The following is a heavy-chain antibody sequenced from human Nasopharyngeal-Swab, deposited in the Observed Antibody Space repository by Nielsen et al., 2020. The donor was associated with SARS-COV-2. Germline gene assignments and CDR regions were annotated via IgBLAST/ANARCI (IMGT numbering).Heavy chain of an antibody. CDR2: ITSDGTTT. CDR1: GFTFNNYW. V-gene: IGHV3-74*01. CDR3: ARDVGGRDNY. J-gene: IGHJ4*02. Sequence: GESLKISCAAYGFTFNNYWMDWVRQVPGKGLVWVSHITSDGTTTSYADSVRGRFTTSRDNAKNTLYLQMNSLRADDTAVYYCARDVGGRDNYWGQGALVTVSS. D-gene: IGHD2-15*01.